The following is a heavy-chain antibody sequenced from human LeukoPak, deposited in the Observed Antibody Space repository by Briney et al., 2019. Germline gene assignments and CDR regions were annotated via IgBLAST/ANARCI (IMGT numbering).Heavy chain of an antibody. D-gene: IGHD6-13*01. CDR3: ARDVSSSWYFY. CDR2: ISTYDGNT. CDR1: GYSFTSYG. J-gene: IGHJ4*02. Sequence: AASVKVSCKASGYSFTSYGINWVRQAPGQGLEWMGWISTYDGNTKYARKVQGRVTMTRDTSTSTAYMELRSLRSDDTAVYYCARDVSSSWYFYWGQGTLVTVSS. V-gene: IGHV1-18*01.